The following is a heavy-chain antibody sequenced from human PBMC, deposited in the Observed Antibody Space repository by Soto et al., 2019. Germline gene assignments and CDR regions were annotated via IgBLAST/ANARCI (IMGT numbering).Heavy chain of an antibody. V-gene: IGHV4-59*01. D-gene: IGHD4-17*01. J-gene: IGHJ4*02. CDR2: IYYSGST. Sequence: QVQLQESGPGLVKPSETLSLTCTVSGGSISSYYWSWIRQPPGKGLEWTGYIYYSGSTNYNPSLKSRVTISVDTSKNQFSLKLSSVTAADTDVYYCARDSNGDYFDYWGQGTLVTVSS. CDR3: ARDSNGDYFDY. CDR1: GGSISSYY.